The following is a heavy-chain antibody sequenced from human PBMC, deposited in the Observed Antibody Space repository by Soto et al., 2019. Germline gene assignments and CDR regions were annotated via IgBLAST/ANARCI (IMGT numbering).Heavy chain of an antibody. V-gene: IGHV4-59*06. Sequence: SSETLSLTCTVSGGSISTYYWNWIRQTPGKGLEWIGNIYYSGRTYYNPSLKSRVTISVDTSKNQFSLKVSSVTGADTAVYYCARVFSDSSSFFDPWGQGTLVTVSS. CDR2: IYYSGRT. D-gene: IGHD6-13*01. CDR3: ARVFSDSSSFFDP. CDR1: GGSISTYY. J-gene: IGHJ5*02.